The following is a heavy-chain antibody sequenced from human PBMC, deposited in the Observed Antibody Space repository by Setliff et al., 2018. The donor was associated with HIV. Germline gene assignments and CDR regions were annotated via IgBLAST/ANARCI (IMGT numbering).Heavy chain of an antibody. CDR2: FDPGHGET. Sequence: ASVKVSCKVSGDIVTEPSMQWVRQAPGKGLEWMGGFDPGHGETFYARKFQGRVTMTEDTFTHSAYMELRSLGSEDTAIYYCVTVVGDLSCTGGSCFSYFEYWGQGTLVTV. CDR3: VTVVGDLSCTGGSCFSYFEY. J-gene: IGHJ4*02. CDR1: GDIVTEPS. V-gene: IGHV1-24*01. D-gene: IGHD2-15*01.